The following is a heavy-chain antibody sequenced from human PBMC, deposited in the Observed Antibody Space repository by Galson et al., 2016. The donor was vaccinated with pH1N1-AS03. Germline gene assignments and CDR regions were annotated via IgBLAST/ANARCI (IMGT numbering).Heavy chain of an antibody. CDR1: GFPFSDYW. D-gene: IGHD1-1*01. CDR2: INIDGSAK. Sequence: LRLSCAASGFPFSDYWMSWVRQAPGKGPEWVANINIDGSAKYYVDSVKGRCTISRDNAKNSLYLQINNLRAEDTAMYYCARWERWGQGTLVTVSS. CDR3: ARWER. J-gene: IGHJ4*02. V-gene: IGHV3-7*03.